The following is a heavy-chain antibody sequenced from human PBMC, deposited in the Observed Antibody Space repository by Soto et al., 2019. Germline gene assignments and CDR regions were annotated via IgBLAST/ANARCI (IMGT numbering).Heavy chain of an antibody. J-gene: IGHJ6*03. CDR2: ISAYNGNT. V-gene: IGHV1-18*01. CDR3: ARALGGSCYGTCYYCYMDV. D-gene: IGHD2-15*01. CDR1: GYTFTSYG. Sequence: ASVKVSCKASGYTFTSYGISWVRQAPGQGLEWMGWISAYNGNTNYAQKVQGRVTMTTDTSTSTAYMELRSLRSDDTAVYYCARALGGSCYGTCYYCYMDVWGKATTGTVSS.